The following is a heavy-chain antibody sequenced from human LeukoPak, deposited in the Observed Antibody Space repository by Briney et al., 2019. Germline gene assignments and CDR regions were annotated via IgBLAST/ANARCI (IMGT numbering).Heavy chain of an antibody. CDR3: AGHGGYYDTTGYLSPRLDY. J-gene: IGHJ4*02. Sequence: SETLSLTCTVSGGSISSYYWSWLRQPAGKGLEWIGRIYTSGSTNYNPSLKSRVTMSVDTSKNQFSLKLNSVTAADTAVYYCAGHGGYYDTTGYLSPRLDYWGQGTLVTVSS. CDR1: GGSISSYY. CDR2: IYTSGST. D-gene: IGHD3-22*01. V-gene: IGHV4-4*07.